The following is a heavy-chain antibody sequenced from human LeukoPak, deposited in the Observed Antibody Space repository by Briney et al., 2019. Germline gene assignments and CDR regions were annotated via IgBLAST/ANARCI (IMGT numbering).Heavy chain of an antibody. Sequence: GGSLRLSCAASGFTFSSYWMSWVRQAPGKGLEWVANIKQDGSEKYYVDSVKGRFTISRDNAKNSLYLQMNSLRAEDTAVYYCARVYGYDFWSGPPDYWGQGTLVTVSS. V-gene: IGHV3-7*01. CDR3: ARVYGYDFWSGPPDY. CDR1: GFTFSSYW. D-gene: IGHD3-3*01. J-gene: IGHJ4*02. CDR2: IKQDGSEK.